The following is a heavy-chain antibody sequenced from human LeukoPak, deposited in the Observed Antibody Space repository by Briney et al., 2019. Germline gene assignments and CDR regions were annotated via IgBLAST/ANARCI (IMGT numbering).Heavy chain of an antibody. D-gene: IGHD6-19*01. CDR3: ARAGGLRIAVAPIDC. J-gene: IGHJ4*02. Sequence: TGGSLRLSCAASGFTVSSNYMSWVRQAPGKGLEWVSVIYSGGGTFYADSVKGRFTISRDNSKNTLYLQMNSLRAEDTAVYYCARAGGLRIAVAPIDCWGQGTLVTVSS. CDR1: GFTVSSNY. V-gene: IGHV3-53*01. CDR2: IYSGGGT.